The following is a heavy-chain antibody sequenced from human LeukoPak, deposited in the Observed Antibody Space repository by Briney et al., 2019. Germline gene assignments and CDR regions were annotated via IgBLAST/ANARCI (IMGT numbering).Heavy chain of an antibody. J-gene: IGHJ2*01. D-gene: IGHD2-15*01. CDR2: INPNSGGT. V-gene: IGHV1-2*02. CDR1: GYTFTGYY. Sequence: ASVKVSCKASGYTFTGYYIHWVRQAPGQGLEWVGWINPNSGGTNYAQKFQGRVTMTRDTSLSTAYMDLSRLTSDDTAVYYCARDWPGISLHFDLWGRGTLITVSS. CDR3: ARDWPGISLHFDL.